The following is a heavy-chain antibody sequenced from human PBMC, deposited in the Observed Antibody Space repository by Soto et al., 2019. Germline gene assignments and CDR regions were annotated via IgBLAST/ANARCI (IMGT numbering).Heavy chain of an antibody. J-gene: IGHJ6*02. V-gene: IGHV3-7*03. D-gene: IGHD5-18*01. Sequence: GGSLRLSCAASGFTFSSYWMRWVRQAPGKGLEWVANIKQDGSEKYYVDSVKGRFTISRDNAKNSLYLQMNSLRAEDTAVYYWARVLRGYSYGYIFYYYGMDVWGQGTTVTVSS. CDR2: IKQDGSEK. CDR1: GFTFSSYW. CDR3: ARVLRGYSYGYIFYYYGMDV.